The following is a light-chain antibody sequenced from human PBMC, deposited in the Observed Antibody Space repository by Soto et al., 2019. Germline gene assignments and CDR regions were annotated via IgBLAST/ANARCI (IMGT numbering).Light chain of an antibody. CDR1: RSNIGSNT. CDR3: AAWDDSLNGPV. CDR2: SNY. Sequence: QSALTQPPSASGTPGQRVTISCSGSRSNIGSNTVNWYQQLPGTAPKLLIYSNYERPSGVPDRFSGSKSGTSASLAISGLQSEDEADYYCAAWDDSLNGPVFGGGTKLTVL. V-gene: IGLV1-44*01. J-gene: IGLJ3*02.